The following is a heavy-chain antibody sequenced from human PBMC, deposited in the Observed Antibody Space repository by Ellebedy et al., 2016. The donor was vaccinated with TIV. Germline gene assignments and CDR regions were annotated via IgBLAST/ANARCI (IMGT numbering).Heavy chain of an antibody. CDR3: ASLPDYRVGFVDAPMVWGH. CDR2: IYHTGST. CDR1: GDSISRSNW. D-gene: IGHD3-10*01. V-gene: IGHV4-4*02. Sequence: SETLSLTCAVSGDSISRSNWWSWVRQPPGKGLEWIGEIYHTGSTNYNPSLKSPVTISVDKSKNQFSLKLTSVTAADTAIYYCASLPDYRVGFVDAPMVWGHWGQGTLVTVSS. J-gene: IGHJ4*02.